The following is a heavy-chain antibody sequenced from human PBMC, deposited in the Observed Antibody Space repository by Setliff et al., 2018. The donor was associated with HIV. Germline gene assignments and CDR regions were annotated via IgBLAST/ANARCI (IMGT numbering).Heavy chain of an antibody. Sequence: PSETLSLTCTVSGGSISSYYWSWIRQPPGKGLEWIGYIYYSGSTNYNPSLKSRVTISVDTSKNQFSLKLSSVTAADTAVYYCARDTYISGNYYYYYYMDVWGKGTTVTVSS. D-gene: IGHD3-10*01. CDR1: GGSISSYY. CDR3: ARDTYISGNYYYYYYMDV. J-gene: IGHJ6*03. V-gene: IGHV4-59*01. CDR2: IYYSGST.